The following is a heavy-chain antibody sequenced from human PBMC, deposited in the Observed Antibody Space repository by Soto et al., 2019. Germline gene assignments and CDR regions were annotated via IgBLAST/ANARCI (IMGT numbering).Heavy chain of an antibody. J-gene: IGHJ4*02. D-gene: IGHD3-22*01. V-gene: IGHV1-69*06. Sequence: VKVSCKASGGTFSSYAISWVRQAPGQGLEWMGGIIPIFGTANYAQKFQGRVTITADKSTSTAYMELSSLRSEDTAVYYCECKDSSGYSDFDYWGQGTLVTVSS. CDR1: GGTFSSYA. CDR3: ECKDSSGYSDFDY. CDR2: IIPIFGTA.